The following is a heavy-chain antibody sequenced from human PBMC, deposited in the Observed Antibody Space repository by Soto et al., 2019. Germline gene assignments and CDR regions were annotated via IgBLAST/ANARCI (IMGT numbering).Heavy chain of an antibody. V-gene: IGHV4-30-4*01. CDR1: GGSISSGDYY. CDR2: IYYSGST. Sequence: SETLSLTCTVSGGSISSGDYYWSWIRQPPGKGLEWIGYIYYSGSTYYNPSLKSRVTISVDTSKNQFSLKLSSVTAADTAVYYCAREVITFGGVLDYWGQGTLVTVSS. CDR3: AREVITFGGVLDY. D-gene: IGHD3-16*01. J-gene: IGHJ4*02.